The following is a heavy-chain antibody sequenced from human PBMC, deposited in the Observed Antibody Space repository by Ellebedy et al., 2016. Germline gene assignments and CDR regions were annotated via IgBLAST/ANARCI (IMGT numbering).Heavy chain of an antibody. D-gene: IGHD6-6*01. Sequence: GGSLRLSCAASGFTVSRNYMSWVRQAPGKGLGWVAVIYSGGSTYYAESVKGRFTISRDNSKNTLYLQMNSLRAEDTAVYYCARDRARIAPRQIYYYYGMDVWGQGTTVTVSS. CDR1: GFTVSRNY. V-gene: IGHV3-53*01. CDR3: ARDRARIAPRQIYYYYGMDV. J-gene: IGHJ6*02. CDR2: IYSGGST.